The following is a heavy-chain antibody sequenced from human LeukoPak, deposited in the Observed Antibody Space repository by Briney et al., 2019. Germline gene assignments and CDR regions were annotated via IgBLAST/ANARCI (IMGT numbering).Heavy chain of an antibody. J-gene: IGHJ5*02. CDR1: GGSFSGYY. V-gene: IGHV4-34*01. D-gene: IGHD2-2*01. CDR3: ARGGDIVVVPVTFDP. Sequence: SETLSLTCAVYGGSFSGYYWSWIRQPPGKGLEWIGEINHSGSTNYNPSLKSRVTISVDTSKNQFSLKLSSVTAADTAVYYCARGGDIVVVPVTFDPWGLGTLVTVSS. CDR2: INHSGST.